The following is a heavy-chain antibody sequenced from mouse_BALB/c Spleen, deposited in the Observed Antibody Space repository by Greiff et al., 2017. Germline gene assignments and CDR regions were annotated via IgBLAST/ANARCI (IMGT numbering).Heavy chain of an antibody. CDR1: GYSFTSYW. CDR2: IYPGNSDT. V-gene: IGHV1-5*01. CDR3: TRSPNWDPFDY. Sequence: EVQLQQSGTVLARPGASVKMSCKASGYSFTSYWMHWVKQRPGQGLEWIGAIYPGNSDTSYNQKFKGKAKLTAVTSASTAYMELSSLTNEDSAVYYCTRSPNWDPFDYWGQGTTLTVSS. J-gene: IGHJ2*01. D-gene: IGHD4-1*01.